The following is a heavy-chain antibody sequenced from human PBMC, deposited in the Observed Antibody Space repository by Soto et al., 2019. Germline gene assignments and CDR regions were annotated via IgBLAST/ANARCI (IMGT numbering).Heavy chain of an antibody. CDR3: PKCACYSGWYFDL. V-gene: IGHV3-23*01. D-gene: IGHD4-4*01. CDR2: ISGSGGST. Sequence: EVHLLESGGGLVQPGGSLRLSCAASEFTFSSYAMSWVRQAPGKGLEWVSAISGSGGSTDYADSVKGRFTISRDNSKNVLYLQMISLREEDAALYYLPKCACYSGWYFDLWGRGTLVKVSS. CDR1: EFTFSSYA. J-gene: IGHJ2*01.